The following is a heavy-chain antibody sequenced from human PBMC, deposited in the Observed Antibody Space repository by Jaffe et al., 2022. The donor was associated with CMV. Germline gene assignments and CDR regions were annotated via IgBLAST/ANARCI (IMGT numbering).Heavy chain of an antibody. CDR3: ASLAVFGPGT. Sequence: QVQLVQSGAEVKKPGASVKVSCKASGYTFTDYFLHWARQAPGQGLEWMGWINPNSSATNYAPKFQGRVTMTRDTSISTAYMEISSLRFDDTAVYYCASLAVFGPGTWGQGTLVTVSS. CDR2: INPNSSAT. D-gene: IGHD6-19*01. V-gene: IGHV1-2*02. J-gene: IGHJ5*02. CDR1: GYTFTDYF.